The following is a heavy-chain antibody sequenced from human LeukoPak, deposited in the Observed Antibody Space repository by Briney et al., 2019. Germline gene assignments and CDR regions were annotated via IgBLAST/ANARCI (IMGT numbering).Heavy chain of an antibody. D-gene: IGHD6-19*01. CDR2: MNPNSGNT. CDR3: ARALRIAVARTQSYYFDY. CDR1: GYTFTSYD. Sequence: ASVKVSCKASGYTFTSYDINWVRQATGQGLEWVGWMNPNSGNTGYAQKFQGRVTMTRNTSISTAYTELSSLRSEDTAVYYCARALRIAVARTQSYYFDYWGQGTLVTVSS. V-gene: IGHV1-8*01. J-gene: IGHJ4*02.